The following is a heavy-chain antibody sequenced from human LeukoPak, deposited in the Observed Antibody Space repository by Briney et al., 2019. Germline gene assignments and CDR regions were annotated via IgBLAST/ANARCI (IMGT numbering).Heavy chain of an antibody. Sequence: GEALKVTCKGSGYSFSSYWIGWVRQMPGKGLEWMGIIYPGDSDTRYSPSFQGQVTISADKSISTAYLQWSSLKASDTAMYYCASLAGYSSSSEVGYWGQGTLVTVSS. CDR2: IYPGDSDT. D-gene: IGHD6-6*01. CDR1: GYSFSSYW. V-gene: IGHV5-51*01. J-gene: IGHJ4*02. CDR3: ASLAGYSSSSEVGY.